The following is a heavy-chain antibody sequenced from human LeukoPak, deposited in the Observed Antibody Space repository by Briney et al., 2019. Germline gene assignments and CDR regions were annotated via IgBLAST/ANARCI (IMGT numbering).Heavy chain of an antibody. D-gene: IGHD2-15*01. J-gene: IGHJ4*02. CDR3: ARDQGYCSGGSCYSGIDY. CDR2: ISAYNGNT. CDR1: GYTFTSYG. V-gene: IGHV1-18*01. Sequence: ASVKVSCKASGYTFTSYGISWVRQAPGQGLEWMGWISAYNGNTNYAQKLQGRVTMTTDTSTSTAYMELRSLRSDDTAVYYCARDQGYCSGGSCYSGIDYWGQGTLVTVSS.